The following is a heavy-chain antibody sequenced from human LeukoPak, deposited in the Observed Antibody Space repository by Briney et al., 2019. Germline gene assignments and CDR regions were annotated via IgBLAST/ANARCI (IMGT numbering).Heavy chain of an antibody. CDR1: GFTFSSYW. D-gene: IGHD6-19*01. J-gene: IGHJ4*02. CDR3: ARGYSSGWYVSVDDY. V-gene: IGHV3-7*01. Sequence: GGSLRLSCAASGFTFSSYWMNWVRQAPGKGLEWVANIKQDGSEKYYVDSVKGRFTISRDNAKNSLYLQMNSLRAEGTAVYYCARGYSSGWYVSVDDYWGQGTLVTVSS. CDR2: IKQDGSEK.